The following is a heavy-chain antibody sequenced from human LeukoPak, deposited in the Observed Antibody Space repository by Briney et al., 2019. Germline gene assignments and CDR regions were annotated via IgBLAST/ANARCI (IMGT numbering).Heavy chain of an antibody. Sequence: GGSLRLSCAASGFTFSSYSMNWVRQAPGKGLEWVSSISSSSSYIYYADSVKGRFTISRDNAKYSLYLQMNSLKTEDTAVYYCTTGPWLICSSTSCQGGWGQGTLVTVSS. CDR2: ISSSSSYI. CDR3: TTGPWLICSSTSCQGG. V-gene: IGHV3-21*03. D-gene: IGHD2-2*01. CDR1: GFTFSSYS. J-gene: IGHJ4*02.